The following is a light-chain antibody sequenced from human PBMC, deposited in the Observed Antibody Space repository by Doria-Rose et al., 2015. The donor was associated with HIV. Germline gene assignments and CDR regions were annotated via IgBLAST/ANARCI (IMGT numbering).Light chain of an antibody. Sequence: VAISCTGSSSNIGAGFDVNWYQQFPGAAPKLLIHGNTNRPSGVPDRFSGSRSGTSASLAISGLRAEDEADYYCQSYDSRLSVYVFGTGTKVTVL. V-gene: IGLV1-40*01. CDR1: SSNIGAGFD. CDR2: GNT. J-gene: IGLJ1*01. CDR3: QSYDSRLSVYV.